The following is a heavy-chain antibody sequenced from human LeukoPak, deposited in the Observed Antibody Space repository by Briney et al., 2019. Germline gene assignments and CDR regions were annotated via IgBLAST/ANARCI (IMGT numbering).Heavy chain of an antibody. D-gene: IGHD6-19*01. CDR1: GGSFSGYD. CDR2: INHSGST. Sequence: SETLSLTCAVYGGSFSGYDWSWIRQPPGKGLEWIGEINHSGSTNYNPSLKSRVTISVDTSKNQFSLKLSSVTAADTAVYYCARDIAVAGNGYWGQGTLVTVSS. V-gene: IGHV4-34*01. J-gene: IGHJ4*02. CDR3: ARDIAVAGNGY.